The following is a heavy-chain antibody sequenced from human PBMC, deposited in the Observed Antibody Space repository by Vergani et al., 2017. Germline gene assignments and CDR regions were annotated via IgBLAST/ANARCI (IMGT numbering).Heavy chain of an antibody. CDR3: ARGMVTHPMPEVVDI. D-gene: IGHD5-18*01. V-gene: IGHV1-18*01. Sequence: QVQLVQSGAEVKKPGSSVKVSCKASGGTFSSYAISWVRQAPGQGLEWMGWISAYNGNTNYAQKLQGRVTMTTDTSTSTAYMELRSLRSDDTAVYYCARGMVTHPMPEVVDIWGQGIMVTVSS. J-gene: IGHJ3*02. CDR2: ISAYNGNT. CDR1: GGTFSSYA.